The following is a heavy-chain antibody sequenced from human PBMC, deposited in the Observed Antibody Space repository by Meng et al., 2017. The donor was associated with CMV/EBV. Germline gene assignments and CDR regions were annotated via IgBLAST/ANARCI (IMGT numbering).Heavy chain of an antibody. D-gene: IGHD2-2*01. J-gene: IGHJ6*02. Sequence: GGSLRLSCAASGFTFSSYSMNWVRQAPGKGLEWVSSISSSGITIYYADSVKGRFTISRDNAKNSLYLQMNSLRAEDTAVYYCARDRVKYQLLSHYYYGMDVWGQGTTVTVSS. V-gene: IGHV3-21*04. CDR1: GFTFSSYS. CDR2: ISSSGITI. CDR3: ARDRVKYQLLSHYYYGMDV.